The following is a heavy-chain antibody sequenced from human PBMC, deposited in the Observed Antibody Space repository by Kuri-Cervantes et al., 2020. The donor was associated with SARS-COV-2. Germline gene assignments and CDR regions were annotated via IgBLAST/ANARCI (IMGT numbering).Heavy chain of an antibody. D-gene: IGHD2-2*01. CDR1: GFTFSSYA. J-gene: IGHJ1*01. CDR2: ISGSGGST. CDR3: ALRYCSSTSCRDQGYFQH. V-gene: IGHV3-23*01. Sequence: GESLKISCAASGFTFSSYAMSWVRQAPGKGLVWVTAISGSGGSTYYADSVKGRFTISRDNSKNTLYLQMNSLGAEDTAVYYCALRYCSSTSCRDQGYFQHWGQGTLVTVSS.